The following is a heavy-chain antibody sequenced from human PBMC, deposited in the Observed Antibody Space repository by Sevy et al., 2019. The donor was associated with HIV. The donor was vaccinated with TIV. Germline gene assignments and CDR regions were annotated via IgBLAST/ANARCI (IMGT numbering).Heavy chain of an antibody. CDR2: IKSKTDGGTT. CDR1: GFAFTNYY. Sequence: GGSLRLSCAASGFAFTNYYAMHWVRQAPGKGLEWVGRIKSKTDGGTTDYAAPVKGRFTISRDDSKNTLFLQMNTLKTEDTAVYYCTTDFVWYSRSSPSDYWGQGTLVTVSS. CDR3: TTDFVWYSRSSPSDY. D-gene: IGHD6-6*01. V-gene: IGHV3-15*07. J-gene: IGHJ4*02.